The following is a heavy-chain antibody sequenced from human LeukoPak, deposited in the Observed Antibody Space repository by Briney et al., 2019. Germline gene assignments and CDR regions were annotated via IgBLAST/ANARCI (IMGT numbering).Heavy chain of an antibody. Sequence: PGGSLRLSCAASGFTFSIYWMTWVRQAPGKGLEWVANIKQDGSEKYYVDSVKGRFTISRDNAKNSLYLQMNSLRAEDTAVYYCARTLWDDAFDIWGQGKMVTVSS. CDR3: ARTLWDDAFDI. CDR1: GFTFSIYW. V-gene: IGHV3-7*01. CDR2: IKQDGSEK. J-gene: IGHJ3*02. D-gene: IGHD2/OR15-2a*01.